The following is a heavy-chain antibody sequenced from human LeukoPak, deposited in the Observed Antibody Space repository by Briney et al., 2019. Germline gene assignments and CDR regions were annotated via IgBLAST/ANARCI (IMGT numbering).Heavy chain of an antibody. CDR2: IYYSGST. D-gene: IGHD5-24*01. J-gene: IGHJ5*02. CDR3: ARGQKRWQQFGWFDP. V-gene: IGHV4-39*01. Sequence: SETLSLTCTVSGGSISSSGYAWGWIRQPPGKGLEWIANIYYSGSTYYNPSLTSRVTISVDTSKNQFSLKLSSVTAADTAVYYCARGQKRWQQFGWFDPWGQGTLVTVSS. CDR1: GGSISSSGYA.